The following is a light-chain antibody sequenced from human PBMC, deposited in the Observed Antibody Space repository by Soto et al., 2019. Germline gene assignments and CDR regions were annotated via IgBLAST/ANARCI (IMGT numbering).Light chain of an antibody. Sequence: EIVMTQSPATLSVSPGERATLSCRASERLSSVYLAWYQQRPGQPPRLLIYGAYNRATGIPDRFSGSGSGTDFTLIINSLEPEDVAIYYCQQYGGSPRITFGQGTRLEI. CDR3: QQYGGSPRIT. V-gene: IGKV3-20*01. CDR1: ERLSSVY. J-gene: IGKJ5*01. CDR2: GAY.